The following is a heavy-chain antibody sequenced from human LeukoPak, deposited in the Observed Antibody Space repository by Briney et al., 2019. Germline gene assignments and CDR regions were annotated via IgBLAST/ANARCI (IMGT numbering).Heavy chain of an antibody. D-gene: IGHD2-2*01. CDR2: ISSSGSYI. J-gene: IGHJ4*02. V-gene: IGHV3-21*05. CDR1: GFTFSSYE. CDR3: ARSVGSTSCDFDY. Sequence: GGSLRLSCAASGFTFSSYEMNWVRQAPGKWLEWVSYISSSGSYIYYADSVKGRFTISRDNAKNSLYLQMNSLRAEDTAVYYCARSVGSTSCDFDYWGQGTLVTVSS.